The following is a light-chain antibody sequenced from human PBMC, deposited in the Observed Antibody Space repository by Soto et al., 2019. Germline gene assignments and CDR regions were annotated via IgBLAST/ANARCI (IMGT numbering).Light chain of an antibody. V-gene: IGKV3-20*01. J-gene: IGKJ1*01. Sequence: EIVLTQSPGILSLSPGERATLSCRASQSVSTNNLAWYQQRPGRAPRLLIYAASRRATGIPDRFSGSGSGTDFTLTISRLEPEDLAVYYCQQYDYSVWTFGQGTKVDIK. CDR1: QSVSTNN. CDR3: QQYDYSVWT. CDR2: AAS.